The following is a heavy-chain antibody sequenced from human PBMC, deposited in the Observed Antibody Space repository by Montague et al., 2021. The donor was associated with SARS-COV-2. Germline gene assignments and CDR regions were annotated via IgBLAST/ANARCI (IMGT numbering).Heavy chain of an antibody. V-gene: IGHV4-34*01. J-gene: IGHJ4*02. D-gene: IGHD4-23*01. Sequence: SETLSLTCAVYGGSLSGFYWTWIRQARGKGLEWVGEITHGGSTSXSPALKSRLTISLDTSKNQFSLKLDSVTAADTATYYCARSHDYRGNDYFDSWGQGALVIVSS. CDR3: ARSHDYRGNDYFDS. CDR1: GGSLSGFY. CDR2: ITHGGST.